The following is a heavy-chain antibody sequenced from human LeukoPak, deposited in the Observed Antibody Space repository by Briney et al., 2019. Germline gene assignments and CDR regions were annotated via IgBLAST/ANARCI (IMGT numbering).Heavy chain of an antibody. CDR3: AATMVRGAGVYYFDY. D-gene: IGHD3-10*01. Sequence: EASVKVSCKASGYTFTGYYMHWVRQAPGQGLEWMGWINPNSGGTNYAQKFQGRVTMTRDTSISTAYMELSRLRSDDTAVYYCAATMVRGAGVYYFDYGGQGTLVTVSS. J-gene: IGHJ4*02. CDR2: INPNSGGT. V-gene: IGHV1-2*02. CDR1: GYTFTGYY.